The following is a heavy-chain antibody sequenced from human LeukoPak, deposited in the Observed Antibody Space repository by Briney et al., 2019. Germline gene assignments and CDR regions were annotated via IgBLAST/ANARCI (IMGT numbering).Heavy chain of an antibody. CDR1: RGSISSGSYY. CDR3: ARMDWDSSGSAWFDP. CDR2: IYTSGST. D-gene: IGHD3/OR15-3a*01. Sequence: SQTLSLTCTVSRGSISSGSYYWSWSRQPAGKGLEWIGRIYTSGSTNYNPSLKSRVTISVDTSKNQFSLKLSSVTAADTAVYYCARMDWDSSGSAWFDPWGQGTLVTVSS. V-gene: IGHV4-61*02. J-gene: IGHJ5*02.